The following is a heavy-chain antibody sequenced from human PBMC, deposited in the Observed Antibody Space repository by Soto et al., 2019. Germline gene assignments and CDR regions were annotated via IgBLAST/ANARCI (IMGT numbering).Heavy chain of an antibody. J-gene: IGHJ2*01. Sequence: QVQLVQSGAEVKKPGASVKVSCKASGYTFTSYAMHWVRQAPGQRLEWMGWINAGNGNTKYSQKFQGRVTITRDTSASTAYMELSSLRSEDTAVYYCARFRGYSYGYVGYFDLWGRGTLVTVSS. CDR2: INAGNGNT. CDR3: ARFRGYSYGYVGYFDL. D-gene: IGHD5-18*01. V-gene: IGHV1-3*01. CDR1: GYTFTSYA.